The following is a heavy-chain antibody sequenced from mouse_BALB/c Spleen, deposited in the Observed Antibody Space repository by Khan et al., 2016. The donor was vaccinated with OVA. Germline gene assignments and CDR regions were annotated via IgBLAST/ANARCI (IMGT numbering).Heavy chain of an antibody. Sequence: VQLQESGAELVKPGASVKLSCKASDYTFTSYYMYWVKQRPGQGLEWIGEINPSDGDTNFDDKFKSKATLTVDKSSSTAYMQISSLTSEDSAVYYCTRSGYGTFAYWGQGTPVTVSA. J-gene: IGHJ3*01. CDR3: TRSGYGTFAY. V-gene: IGHV1S81*02. CDR1: DYTFTSYY. CDR2: INPSDGDT. D-gene: IGHD2-1*01.